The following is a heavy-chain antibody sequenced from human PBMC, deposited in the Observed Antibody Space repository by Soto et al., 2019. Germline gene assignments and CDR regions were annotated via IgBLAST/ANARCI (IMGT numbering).Heavy chain of an antibody. V-gene: IGHV3-23*01. J-gene: IGHJ3*02. CDR3: AKTTGYSSSWPGDAFDI. CDR1: GFTFSSYA. Sequence: PGGSLRLSCAASGFTFSSYAMSWVRQAPGKGLEWVSAISGSGGSTYYAGSVKGRFTISRDNSKNTLYLQMNSLRAEDTAVYYCAKTTGYSSSWPGDAFDIWCQGTMVTVSS. D-gene: IGHD6-13*01. CDR2: ISGSGGST.